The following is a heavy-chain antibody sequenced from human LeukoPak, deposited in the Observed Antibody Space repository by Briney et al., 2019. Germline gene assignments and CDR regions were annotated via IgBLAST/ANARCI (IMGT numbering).Heavy chain of an antibody. CDR2: ISYDGSNK. D-gene: IGHD2-15*01. CDR1: GFTFSSYG. V-gene: IGHV3-30*18. Sequence: GGSLRLSCAASGFTFSSYGMHWVRQAPGKGLEWVAVISYDGSNKYYADSVKGRFTISRDNSKNTLYLQMNSLRAEDTAVYYCAKDQGTLVAAAVYWGQGTLVTVSS. CDR3: AKDQGTLVAAAVY. J-gene: IGHJ4*02.